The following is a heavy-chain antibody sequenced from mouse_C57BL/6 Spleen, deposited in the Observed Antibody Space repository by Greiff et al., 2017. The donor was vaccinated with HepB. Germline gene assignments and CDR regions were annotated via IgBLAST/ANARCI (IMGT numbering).Heavy chain of an antibody. CDR1: GYTFTSYT. J-gene: IGHJ4*01. CDR3: ARPGSDAMDY. Sequence: QVHVKQSGAELARPGASVKMSCKASGYTFTSYTMHWVKQRPGQGLEWIGYINPSSGYTKYNQKFKDKATLTADKSSSTAYMQLSSLTSEDSADYYCARPGSDAMDYWGQGTSVTVSS. V-gene: IGHV1-4*01. CDR2: INPSSGYT.